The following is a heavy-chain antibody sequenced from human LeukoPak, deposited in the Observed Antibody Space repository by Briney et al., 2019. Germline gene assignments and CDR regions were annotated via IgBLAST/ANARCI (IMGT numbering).Heavy chain of an antibody. Sequence: SSQTLSLTCTVSGGSISSGSYYWSWIRQPAGKGLEWIGRIYTSGSTNYNPSLKSRVTISVDTSKNQFSLKLSSVTAADTAVYYRARGIVVVPAANTYYYYYGMDVWGQGTTVTVSS. CDR1: GGSISSGSYY. V-gene: IGHV4-61*02. D-gene: IGHD2-2*01. CDR3: ARGIVVVPAANTYYYYYGMDV. J-gene: IGHJ6*02. CDR2: IYTSGST.